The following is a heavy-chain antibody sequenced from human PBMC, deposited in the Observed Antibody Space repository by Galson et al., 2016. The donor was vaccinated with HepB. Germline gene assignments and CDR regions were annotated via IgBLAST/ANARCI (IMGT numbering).Heavy chain of an antibody. CDR1: GFTFNSYA. CDR3: ATDTNPGGYAPHD. Sequence: SLRLSCAASGFTFNSYAMNWVRQAAGKGLEWVSLISGSGGIRHYADSVKGRFTISRDNSENTVYLQMNSLRAEDTAVYYCATDTNPGGYAPHDWGQGTLGSVSS. V-gene: IGHV3-23*01. J-gene: IGHJ4*02. D-gene: IGHD2-2*01. CDR2: ISGSGGIR.